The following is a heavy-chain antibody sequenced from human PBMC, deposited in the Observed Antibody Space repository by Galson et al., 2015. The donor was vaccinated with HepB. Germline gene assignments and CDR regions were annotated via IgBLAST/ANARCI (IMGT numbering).Heavy chain of an antibody. CDR2: INPSGGST. Sequence: SVKVSCKASGYTFTSYYMHWVRQAPGQGLEWMGIINPSGGSTSYAQKFQGRVTMTRDTSTSTVYMELSSLRSEDTALYYCARDPAAAGTGWWFDPWGQGTLVTVSS. J-gene: IGHJ5*02. CDR1: GYTFTSYY. CDR3: ARDPAAAGTGWWFDP. V-gene: IGHV1-46*03. D-gene: IGHD6-13*01.